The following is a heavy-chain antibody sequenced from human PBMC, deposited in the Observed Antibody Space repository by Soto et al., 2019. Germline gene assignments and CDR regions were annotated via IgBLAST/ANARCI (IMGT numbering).Heavy chain of an antibody. J-gene: IGHJ6*02. CDR3: TTRLQELYYYYYYGMDV. Sequence: EVQLVESGGGLVKPGGSLRLSCAASGFTFSNAWMSWVRQAPGKGLEWVGRIKSKTDGGTTDYAAPVKGRFTISRDDSKNTLYLQMNSLKTEDTAVYYCTTRLQELYYYYYYGMDVWGQGTTVTVSS. CDR2: IKSKTDGGTT. D-gene: IGHD4-4*01. CDR1: GFTFSNAW. V-gene: IGHV3-15*01.